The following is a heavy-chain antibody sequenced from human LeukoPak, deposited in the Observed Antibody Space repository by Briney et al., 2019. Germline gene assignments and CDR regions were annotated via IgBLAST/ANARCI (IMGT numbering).Heavy chain of an antibody. CDR3: AKEDVRTMVRGVADYFDY. V-gene: IGHV3-23*01. J-gene: IGHJ4*02. CDR1: GFTLSSYA. CDR2: ISGSGGNT. D-gene: IGHD3-10*01. Sequence: GGSLRLSCAASGFTLSSYAMSWVRQAPGKGLEWVSRISGSGGNTYYADSVRGRFTISRDNSKNTLSLQMNSLRAEDTAVYYCAKEDVRTMVRGVADYFDYWGQGTLVTVSS.